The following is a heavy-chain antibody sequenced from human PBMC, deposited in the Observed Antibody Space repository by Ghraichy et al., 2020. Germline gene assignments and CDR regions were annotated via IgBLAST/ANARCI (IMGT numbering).Heavy chain of an antibody. D-gene: IGHD3-22*01. CDR3: ARDTYYYDSSGYFDY. V-gene: IGHV1-46*01. Sequence: ASVKVSCKASGYTFTSYYMHWVRQAPGQGLEWMGIINPSGGSTSYAQKFQGRVTMTRDTSTSTVYMELSSLRSEDTAVYYCARDTYYYDSSGYFDYWGQGTLVTVSS. J-gene: IGHJ4*02. CDR1: GYTFTSYY. CDR2: INPSGGST.